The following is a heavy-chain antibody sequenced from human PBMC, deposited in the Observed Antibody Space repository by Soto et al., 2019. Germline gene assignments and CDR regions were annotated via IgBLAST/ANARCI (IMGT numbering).Heavy chain of an antibody. CDR2: IYYCGST. CDR3: ARWWYCSGGSCYGAFDI. J-gene: IGHJ3*02. CDR1: GGSVSSGSYY. D-gene: IGHD2-15*01. Sequence: SETLSLTCTVSGGSVSSGSYYWSWIRQPPGKGLEWIGYIYYCGSTKYNPSLKSRVTISVDTSKNQFSLKLSSVAAADTAVDYGARWWYCSGGSCYGAFDIWGQGTTVTVSS. V-gene: IGHV4-61*01.